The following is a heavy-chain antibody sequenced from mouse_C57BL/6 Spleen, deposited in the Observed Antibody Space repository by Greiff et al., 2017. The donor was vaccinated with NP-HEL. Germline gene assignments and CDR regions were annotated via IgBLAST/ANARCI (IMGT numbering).Heavy chain of an antibody. V-gene: IGHV1-50*01. J-gene: IGHJ3*01. Sequence: QVQLQQPGAELVKPGASVKLSCKASGYTFTSYWMQWVKQRPGQGLEWIGEIDPSDSYTNYNQKFKGKATLTVDTSSSTAYMQLSSLTSEDSAVYYCARWLLRDVFAYWGQGTLVTVSA. D-gene: IGHD2-3*01. CDR2: IDPSDSYT. CDR1: GYTFTSYW. CDR3: ARWLLRDVFAY.